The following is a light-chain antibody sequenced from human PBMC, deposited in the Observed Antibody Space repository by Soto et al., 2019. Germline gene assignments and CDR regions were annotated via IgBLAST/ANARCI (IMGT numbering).Light chain of an antibody. V-gene: IGKV3-15*01. CDR1: QSVSSN. CDR3: QQYNNWPPLT. J-gene: IGKJ4*01. CDR2: GAS. Sequence: EIVMTQSPATLSVSPGERATLSCRASQSVSSNFAWYQQKPGQAPRLPIYGASTRATGIPARFSGSGSGTEFTLTISSLQSEDFAVYYCQQYNNWPPLTFGGGTKVEIK.